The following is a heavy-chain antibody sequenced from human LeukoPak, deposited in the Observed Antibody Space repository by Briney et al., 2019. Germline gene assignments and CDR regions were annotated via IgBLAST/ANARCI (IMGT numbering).Heavy chain of an antibody. D-gene: IGHD3-10*01. CDR1: GFTFSGSS. J-gene: IGHJ4*02. V-gene: IGHV3-48*04. CDR3: ASSSGSY. Sequence: PGGSLRLSCAASGFTFSGSSMNWVRQAPGKGLEWVSYISDSSSTIYYADSVKGRFTISRDNGKNSLYLQMNSLRAEDTAMYYCASSSGSYWGQGTLVTVSS. CDR2: ISDSSSTI.